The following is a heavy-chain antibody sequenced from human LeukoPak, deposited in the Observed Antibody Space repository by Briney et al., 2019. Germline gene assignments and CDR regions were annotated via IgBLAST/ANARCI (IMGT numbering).Heavy chain of an antibody. CDR3: ARDADYTNYYYYYGMDV. V-gene: IGHV3-7*03. Sequence: GSLRLSCAASGFTFSSYWMSWVRQAPGKGLEWVANIKQDGSEKYYVDSVKGRFTISRDNAKNSLYLQMNSLRAEDTAVYYCARDADYTNYYYYYGMDVWGQGTTVTVSS. J-gene: IGHJ6*02. D-gene: IGHD4-11*01. CDR1: GFTFSSYW. CDR2: IKQDGSEK.